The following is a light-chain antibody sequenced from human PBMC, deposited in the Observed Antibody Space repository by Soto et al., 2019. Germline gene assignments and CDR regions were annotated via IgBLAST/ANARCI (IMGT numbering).Light chain of an antibody. CDR2: WAS. CDR1: QSVLYSSNNKNY. J-gene: IGKJ3*01. V-gene: IGKV4-1*01. Sequence: DIVMTQSPESLAVSLGERATINCKSSQSVLYSSNNKNYLAWYQQKPGQPPKLLIYWASTRESGVPDRFSGSGSGTDFTLTISGLQAEDVAVYYCQQYHTTPLTFGPGTKVAVK. CDR3: QQYHTTPLT.